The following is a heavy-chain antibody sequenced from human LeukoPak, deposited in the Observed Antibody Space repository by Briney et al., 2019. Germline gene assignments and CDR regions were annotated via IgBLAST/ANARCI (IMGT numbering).Heavy chain of an antibody. CDR2: INHSGST. J-gene: IGHJ4*02. D-gene: IGHD3-22*01. Sequence: SETLSLTCAVYGGSFSGYYWSWIRQPPGKGLEWIGEINHSGSTNYNPSLKSRVTISVDTSKNQFSLKLSSVTAADTAVYYCASVPTHYYDSSGYYPGGYWGQGTLVTVSS. CDR1: GGSFSGYY. CDR3: ASVPTHYYDSSGYYPGGY. V-gene: IGHV4-34*01.